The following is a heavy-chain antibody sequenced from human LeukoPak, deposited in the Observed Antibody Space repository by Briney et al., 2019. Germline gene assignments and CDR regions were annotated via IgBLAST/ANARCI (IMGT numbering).Heavy chain of an antibody. CDR2: ISSGGTMK. D-gene: IGHD2-15*01. CDR3: AREAAGSFDY. Sequence: PGGSLRLSCAASGFTFSNYAMNWVRQAPGKGLEWISYISSGGTMKYYADSVKGRFTISRDNARNSLSLQMNSLRAEDTAIYYCAREAAGSFDYWAPGTLVTASS. CDR1: GFTFSNYA. V-gene: IGHV3-48*03. J-gene: IGHJ4*02.